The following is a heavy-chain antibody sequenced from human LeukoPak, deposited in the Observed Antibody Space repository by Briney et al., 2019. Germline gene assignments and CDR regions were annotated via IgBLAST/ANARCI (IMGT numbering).Heavy chain of an antibody. CDR3: ARDVGYCSGGSCHSSAFDI. J-gene: IGHJ3*02. V-gene: IGHV3-30-3*01. Sequence: GGSLRLSCAASGFTFSSYAMHWVRQAPGKGLEWVAVTSYDGSNKYYADSVKGRFTISRDNSKNTLYLQMNNLRAEDTAVYYCARDVGYCSGGSCHSSAFDIWGQGTMVTVSS. CDR1: GFTFSSYA. CDR2: TSYDGSNK. D-gene: IGHD2-15*01.